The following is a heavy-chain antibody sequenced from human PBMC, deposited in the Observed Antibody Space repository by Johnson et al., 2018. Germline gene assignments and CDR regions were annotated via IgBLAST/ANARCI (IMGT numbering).Heavy chain of an antibody. Sequence: QVQLVQSGGGVVQPGRSLRLSCAASGFTFSSYGIHWVRQAPGKGLEWVAVISYDGTKKYYADSVKGRFSISRDNSKNTLYLQVNSLRTEDTAVYYCAKDLGRGDWYGGDDFYGLDVWGQGTTVTVSS. J-gene: IGHJ6*02. CDR3: AKDLGRGDWYGGDDFYGLDV. D-gene: IGHD6-19*01. V-gene: IGHV3-30*18. CDR2: ISYDGTKK. CDR1: GFTFSSYG.